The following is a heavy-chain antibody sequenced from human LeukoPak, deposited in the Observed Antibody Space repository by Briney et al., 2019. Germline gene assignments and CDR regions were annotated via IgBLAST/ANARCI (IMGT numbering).Heavy chain of an antibody. CDR2: IWYDGSYK. D-gene: IGHD6-13*01. Sequence: PGGSLRLSCAASGFTFSSYGLHWVRQAPGKGLEWVAVIWYDGSYKSYGDSVKGRFTISRDNSKNTLFLQMNSLRADDTAVYYCARDTLIAAPKTGTVTRIGWFDTWGQGTLVTVSS. V-gene: IGHV3-33*08. J-gene: IGHJ5*02. CDR1: GFTFSSYG. CDR3: ARDTLIAAPKTGTVTRIGWFDT.